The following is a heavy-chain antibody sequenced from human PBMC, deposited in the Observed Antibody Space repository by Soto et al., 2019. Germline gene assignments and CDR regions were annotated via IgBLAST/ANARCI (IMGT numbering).Heavy chain of an antibody. CDR3: ARGRARKTTALDY. D-gene: IGHD6-6*01. CDR2: TYYSGST. Sequence: SETLSLTCTVSGGSISSGGYYWSWIRQHPGKGLEWIGYTYYSGSTYYNPSLKSRVTISVDTSKNQFSLKLSSVTAADTAVYYCARGRARKTTALDYWGQGTLVTVSS. CDR1: GGSISSGGYY. J-gene: IGHJ4*02. V-gene: IGHV4-31*03.